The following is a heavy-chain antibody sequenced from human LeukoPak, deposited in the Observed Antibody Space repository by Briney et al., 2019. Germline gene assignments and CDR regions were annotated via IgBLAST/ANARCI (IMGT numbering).Heavy chain of an antibody. V-gene: IGHV4-38-2*02. D-gene: IGHD6-6*01. CDR3: ARGYSSSSSNYMDV. CDR1: GYSINSIYY. J-gene: IGHJ6*03. CDR2: IYHSGST. Sequence: KTSETLSLTCTVSGYSINSIYYWGWIRQPPGKGLEWIGSIYHSGSTYYNPSLKSRVTISVDTSKNQFSLKLSSVTAADTAVYYCARGYSSSSSNYMDVWGKGTTVTVSS.